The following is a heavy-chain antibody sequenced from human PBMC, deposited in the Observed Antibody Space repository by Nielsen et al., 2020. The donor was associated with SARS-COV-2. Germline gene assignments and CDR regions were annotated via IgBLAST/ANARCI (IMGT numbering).Heavy chain of an antibody. D-gene: IGHD3-3*01. Sequence: GESLKISCKGSGYSFSNYWISWVRQMPGKGLEWMGRIDPSDSYTAYSPSFQGHVTMSAEKAISTAYLQWSSLKASDTAMYYCARLRFGRDFWSGYYARRDYYYYMDVWGKGTTVTVSS. V-gene: IGHV5-10-1*01. CDR3: ARLRFGRDFWSGYYARRDYYYYMDV. CDR1: GYSFSNYW. CDR2: IDPSDSYT. J-gene: IGHJ6*03.